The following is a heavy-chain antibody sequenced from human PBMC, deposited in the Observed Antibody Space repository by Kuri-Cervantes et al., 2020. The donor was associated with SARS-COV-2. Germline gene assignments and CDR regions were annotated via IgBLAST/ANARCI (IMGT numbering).Heavy chain of an antibody. CDR1: GYTFTSYG. Sequence: ASVKVSCKASGYTFTSYGISWVRQAPGQGLEWMGWISAYNGNTNYAQKFQGRVTMTEDTSTDTAYMELSSLRSEDTAVYYCATDRVQVFWSGYYTGIFHYWGQGTLVTVSS. J-gene: IGHJ4*02. CDR2: ISAYNGNT. D-gene: IGHD3-3*01. CDR3: ATDRVQVFWSGYYTGIFHY. V-gene: IGHV1-18*01.